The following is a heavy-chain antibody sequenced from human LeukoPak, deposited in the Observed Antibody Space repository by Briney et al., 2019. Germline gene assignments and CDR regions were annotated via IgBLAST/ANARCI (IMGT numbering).Heavy chain of an antibody. Sequence: SETLSLTRTVSGGSISSYYWSWIRQPAGKGLEWIGRIYTSGSTNYNPSLKSRVTMSVDTSKNQFSLKLSSVTAADTAVYYCARDGLLGSWLPGSDYWGQGTLVTVSS. J-gene: IGHJ4*02. CDR1: GGSISSYY. CDR3: ARDGLLGSWLPGSDY. CDR2: IYTSGST. V-gene: IGHV4-4*07. D-gene: IGHD6-13*01.